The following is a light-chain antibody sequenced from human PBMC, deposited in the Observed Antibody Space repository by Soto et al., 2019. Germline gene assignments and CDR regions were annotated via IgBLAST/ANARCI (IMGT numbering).Light chain of an antibody. CDR2: GAS. J-gene: IGKJ4*01. V-gene: IGKV3-15*01. Sequence: EIVITQSPATLSVSPGERATLSCRASQSISSNLAWYQHRPGQAPRLLIYGASTRATGIPGRFSGSGSGTEFTLNRSSLQSEDFAVYYCQQYNNWPPLTFGGGNKVEL. CDR1: QSISSN. CDR3: QQYNNWPPLT.